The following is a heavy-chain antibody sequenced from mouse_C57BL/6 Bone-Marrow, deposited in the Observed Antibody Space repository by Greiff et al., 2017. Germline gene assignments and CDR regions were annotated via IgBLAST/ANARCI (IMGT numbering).Heavy chain of an antibody. Sequence: EVHLVESGGDLVKPGGSLKLSCAASGFTFSSSGMSWVRQTPDKRLEWVATISRGGSYTYYPDSVKGRFTISRDNAKNTTYLQLSSLKSEDTAMDYCARRSLGLYFDYWGQGTTLTVSS. CDR3: ARRSLGLYFDY. CDR1: GFTFSSSG. CDR2: ISRGGSYT. D-gene: IGHD1-2*01. J-gene: IGHJ2*01. V-gene: IGHV5-6*01.